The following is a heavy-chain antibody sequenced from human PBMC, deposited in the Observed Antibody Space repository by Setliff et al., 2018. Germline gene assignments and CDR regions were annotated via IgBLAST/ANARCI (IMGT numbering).Heavy chain of an antibody. CDR2: SRDKASSYTT. D-gene: IGHD3-10*01. Sequence: GGSLRLSCAASGFTFSSYWMSWVRQAPGRGLEWVARSRDKASSYTTEYAASVKGRFTIARDNSKNSVYLQMNSLKTEDAAVYYCVRTVVPGYYFDSWGQGTLVTVSS. J-gene: IGHJ4*02. V-gene: IGHV3-72*01. CDR3: VRTVVPGYYFDS. CDR1: GFTFSSYW.